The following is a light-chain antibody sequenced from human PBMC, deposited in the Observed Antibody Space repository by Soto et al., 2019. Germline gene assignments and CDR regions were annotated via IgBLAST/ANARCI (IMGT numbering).Light chain of an antibody. Sequence: EIVLAQAPGSLCLYPGERAILSWSASQSVSSSYLAWYQQKPGQAPRLLIYYTSTRATGFPARFSGGGSGTEFTLTISSLQSEDSAFYYCQKYNKWPINCGQGKRRAIK. CDR3: QKYNKWPIN. CDR2: YTS. V-gene: IGKV3-15*01. CDR1: QSVSSSY. J-gene: IGKJ5*01.